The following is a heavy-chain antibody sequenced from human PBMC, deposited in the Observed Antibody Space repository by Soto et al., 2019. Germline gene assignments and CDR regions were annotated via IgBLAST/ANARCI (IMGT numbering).Heavy chain of an antibody. D-gene: IGHD3-10*01. V-gene: IGHV4-59*08. CDR2: IYYSGNT. CDR1: SGSISSYY. Sequence: QVQLQESGPGLVKPSETLSLMCTVSSGSISSYYWSWIRQPPGKGLEWLGYIYYSGNTNYNPSLKSRFTISVDTSMNQFSLKLTSVTAADTAVYYCARHVNYYGSGSRFDYWGQGTLVTVSS. CDR3: ARHVNYYGSGSRFDY. J-gene: IGHJ4*02.